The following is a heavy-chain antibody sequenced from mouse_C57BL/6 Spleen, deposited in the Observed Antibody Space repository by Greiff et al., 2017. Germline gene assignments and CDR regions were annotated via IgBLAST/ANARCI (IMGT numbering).Heavy chain of an antibody. CDR2: IYPGDGDT. D-gene: IGHD4-1*02. CDR1: GYAFSSSW. V-gene: IGHV1-82*01. CDR3: ARSRPNWDVGYFDV. Sequence: QVQLQQSGPELVKPGASVKISCKASGYAFSSSWMNWVKQRPGKGLEWIGRIYPGDGDTNYNGKFKGKATLTADKSSSTAYMQLSSLTSEDSAVXFCARSRPNWDVGYFDVWGTGTTVTVSS. J-gene: IGHJ1*03.